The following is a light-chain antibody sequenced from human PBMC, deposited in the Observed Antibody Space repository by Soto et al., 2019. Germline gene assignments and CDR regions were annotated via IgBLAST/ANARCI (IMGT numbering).Light chain of an antibody. CDR3: HQYDHLPPLS. Sequence: DIQMTQSPSSLSASVGDRVTITCQASQDIKNYLNWYQQKPGKAPNLLIFDASNLKTGVPSRFSGGGTGTHFTFTISSLQPEDVATSYGHQYDHLPPLSFGGGTKLEIK. CDR2: DAS. J-gene: IGKJ4*01. V-gene: IGKV1-33*01. CDR1: QDIKNY.